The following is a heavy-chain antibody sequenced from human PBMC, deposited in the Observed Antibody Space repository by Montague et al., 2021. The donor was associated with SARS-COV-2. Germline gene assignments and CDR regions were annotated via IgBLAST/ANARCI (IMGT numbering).Heavy chain of an antibody. J-gene: IGHJ6*02. D-gene: IGHD6-13*01. CDR3: ARESSSRHGMDV. Sequence: SRAIYYANSVKGRFTLSRDNAKNSLSLQLHSLRAEETAVYYCARESSSRHGMDVWGHVTTVT. CDR2: SRAI. V-gene: IGHV3-69-1*02.